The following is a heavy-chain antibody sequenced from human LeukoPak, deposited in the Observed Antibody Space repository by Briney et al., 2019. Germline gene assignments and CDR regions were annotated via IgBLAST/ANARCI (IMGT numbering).Heavy chain of an antibody. CDR3: AREDSYGFGIDY. Sequence: GGSLRLSCVASGFSFGSYWMAWVRQAPGKGLEWVANMKHDGIEKYHVDSVKGRFTISRDNAKNSLYLQMNSLRAEDTAVYYCAREDSYGFGIDYWGQGTLVTVSS. V-gene: IGHV3-7*01. J-gene: IGHJ4*02. CDR2: MKHDGIEK. D-gene: IGHD5-18*01. CDR1: GFSFGSYW.